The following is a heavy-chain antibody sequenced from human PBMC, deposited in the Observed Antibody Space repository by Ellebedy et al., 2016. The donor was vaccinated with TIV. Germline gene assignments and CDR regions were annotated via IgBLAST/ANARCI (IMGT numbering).Heavy chain of an antibody. V-gene: IGHV3-7*01. CDR3: ARAASGIVVVNHWGY. CDR1: GLTFSSHA. CDR2: IKQDGSEK. Sequence: PGGSLRLSCAASGLTFSSHAMSWVRQAPGKGLEWVANIKQDGSEKYYVDSVKGRFTISRDNAKNSLYLQMNSLRAEDTAVYYCARAASGIVVVNHWGYWGQGTLVTVSS. D-gene: IGHD3-22*01. J-gene: IGHJ4*02.